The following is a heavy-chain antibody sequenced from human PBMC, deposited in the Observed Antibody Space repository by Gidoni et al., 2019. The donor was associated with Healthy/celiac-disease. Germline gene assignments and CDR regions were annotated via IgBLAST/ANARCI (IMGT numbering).Heavy chain of an antibody. V-gene: IGHV3-21*01. CDR1: GFTFSSYS. CDR3: ARDYPYCSSTSCYAWDY. Sequence: EVQLVESGGGLVKPGGSLRLSCAASGFTFSSYSMNWVRQAPGKGLEWFSSISSSSSYIYYADSVKGRFTISRDNAKNSLYLQMNSLRAEDTAVYYCARDYPYCSSTSCYAWDYWGQGTLVTVSS. D-gene: IGHD2-2*01. CDR2: ISSSSSYI. J-gene: IGHJ4*02.